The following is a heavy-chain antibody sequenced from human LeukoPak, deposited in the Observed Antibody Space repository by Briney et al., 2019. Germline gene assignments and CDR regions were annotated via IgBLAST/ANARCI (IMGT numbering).Heavy chain of an antibody. CDR2: ISSSSSTI. CDR1: GFTFSSYS. Sequence: GGSLRLSCAASGFTFSSYSMNWVRQAPGKGLEWVSYISSSSSTIYYADSVKGRFTISRDNAKNSLYLQMNSLRAEDTAVYYCAREWIQLWFDYWGQGTLVTVSS. CDR3: AREWIQLWFDY. D-gene: IGHD5-18*01. V-gene: IGHV3-48*01. J-gene: IGHJ4*02.